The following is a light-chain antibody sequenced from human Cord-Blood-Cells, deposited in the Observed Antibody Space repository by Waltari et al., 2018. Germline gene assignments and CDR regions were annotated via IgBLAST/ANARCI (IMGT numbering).Light chain of an antibody. Sequence: QSALTQPASVSGSPGQSITISCTGPSSDVGGYNYVYWYQQHPGKAPKLMIYDVSNRPSGVSNRFSGSKSGNTASLTISGLQAEDTADYYCSSYTSSSTLVFGGGTKLTVL. CDR1: SSDVGGYNY. CDR2: DVS. J-gene: IGLJ2*01. CDR3: SSYTSSSTLV. V-gene: IGLV2-14*01.